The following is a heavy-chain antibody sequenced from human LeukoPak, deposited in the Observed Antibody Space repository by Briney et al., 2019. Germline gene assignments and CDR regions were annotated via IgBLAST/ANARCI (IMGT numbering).Heavy chain of an antibody. J-gene: IGHJ4*02. CDR2: ISSSGSTI. V-gene: IGHV3-48*03. CDR3: AKDLSWLGLGY. CDR1: GFTFSSYE. D-gene: IGHD6-19*01. Sequence: GGSLRLSCAASGFTFSSYEMNWVRQAPGKGLEWVSYISSSGSTIYYADSVKGRFTISRDNAKNSLYLQMNSLRADDTAVYYCAKDLSWLGLGYWGQGTLVTVSS.